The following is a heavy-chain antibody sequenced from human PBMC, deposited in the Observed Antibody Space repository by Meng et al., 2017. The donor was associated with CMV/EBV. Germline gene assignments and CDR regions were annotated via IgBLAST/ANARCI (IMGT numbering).Heavy chain of an antibody. Sequence: GGSLRLSCAASGFTFSSYGMHWVRQAPGKGLEWVAVIWYDGSNKYYADSVKGRFTISRDNSKNTLYLQMNSLRAEDTAVYYCAKLLVVAGTVGRTKGAYRDYWGQGTLVTVSS. D-gene: IGHD6-19*01. CDR2: IWYDGSNK. J-gene: IGHJ4*02. V-gene: IGHV3-30*02. CDR1: GFTFSSYG. CDR3: AKLLVVAGTVGRTKGAYRDY.